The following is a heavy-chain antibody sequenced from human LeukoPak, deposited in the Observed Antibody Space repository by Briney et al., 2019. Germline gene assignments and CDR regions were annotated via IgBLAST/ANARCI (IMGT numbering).Heavy chain of an antibody. V-gene: IGHV1-2*02. Sequence: ASVKVSCKASGYTFTGYYMHWVRQAPGQGLEWMGWINPNSGGTNYAQKFQGRVTMTRDTSISTAYMELSRLKSDDTAVYCCARDTHHSSGWPSDAFDIWGQGTMVTVSS. CDR1: GYTFTGYY. J-gene: IGHJ3*02. D-gene: IGHD6-19*01. CDR3: ARDTHHSSGWPSDAFDI. CDR2: INPNSGGT.